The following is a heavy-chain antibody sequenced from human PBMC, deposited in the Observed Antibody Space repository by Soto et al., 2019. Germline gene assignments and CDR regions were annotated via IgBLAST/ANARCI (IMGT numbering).Heavy chain of an antibody. V-gene: IGHV3-7*01. D-gene: IGHD1-7*01. CDR3: ARGNF. CDR1: GFIFSGHW. Sequence: EVQLVESGGGLVQPGGSLTLSCAASGFIFSGHWMSWVRQSPGKGLEWVANIKEDGSEKYYVDSVRGRFTISRDNAKNSLYLQMNSLRAEDTAIYYCARGNFWGQGTTVTVSS. CDR2: IKEDGSEK. J-gene: IGHJ6*02.